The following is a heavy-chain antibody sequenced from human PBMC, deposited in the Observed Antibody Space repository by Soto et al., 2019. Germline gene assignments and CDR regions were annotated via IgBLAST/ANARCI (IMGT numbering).Heavy chain of an antibody. Sequence: GGSLRLSCAASGFIFSGYWMSWVRQAPGKGLDWAANINQDGSQKYYVDSVRGRFTISRDNAENSLHLQMSSLRAEDTAIYYCTNYVPGILGDYWRQGALVTVSS. J-gene: IGHJ4*02. CDR2: INQDGSQK. V-gene: IGHV3-7*05. CDR1: GFIFSGYW. D-gene: IGHD4-17*01. CDR3: TNYVPGILGDY.